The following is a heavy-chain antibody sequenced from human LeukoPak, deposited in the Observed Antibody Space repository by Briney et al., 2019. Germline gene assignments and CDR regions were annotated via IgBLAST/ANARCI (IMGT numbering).Heavy chain of an antibody. Sequence: PGGSLRLSCVDSGFTFSNYWIHWVHQAPGNGLVWVSRINSDGINTSYADSVKGRFTISRDNAKNTLNLQMNSLRAEDTAVYYCAKATGYLLWGQGTLVTVSS. D-gene: IGHD1-14*01. J-gene: IGHJ4*02. V-gene: IGHV3-74*01. CDR3: AKATGYLL. CDR1: GFTFSNYW. CDR2: INSDGINT.